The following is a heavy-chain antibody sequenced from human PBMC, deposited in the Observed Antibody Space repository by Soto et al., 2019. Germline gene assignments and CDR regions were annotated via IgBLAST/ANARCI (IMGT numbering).Heavy chain of an antibody. D-gene: IGHD1-1*01. J-gene: IGHJ4*02. CDR3: ARRFSKLERFLAAPIDY. V-gene: IGHV4-39*01. CDR1: GGSISSSSYY. CDR2: IYYSGST. Sequence: QLQLQESGPGLVKPSETLSLTCTVSGGSISSSSYYWGWIRQPPGKGLEWIGSIYYSGSTYYNPSLKSRVTISVDTSKNQFSLKLSSVTAADTAVYYCARRFSKLERFLAAPIDYWGQGTLVTVSS.